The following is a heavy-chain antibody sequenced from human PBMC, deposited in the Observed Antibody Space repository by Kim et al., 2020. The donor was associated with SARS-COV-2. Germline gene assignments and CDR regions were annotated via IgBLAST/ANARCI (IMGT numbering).Heavy chain of an antibody. J-gene: IGHJ4*02. V-gene: IGHV4-31*03. D-gene: IGHD2-21*02. CDR3: ASGFYCGGDCFYFDY. CDR1: GGSISSGGYY. CDR2: IYYSGST. Sequence: SETLSLTCTVSGGSISSGGYYWSWIRQHPGKGLEWIGYIYYSGSTYYNPSLKSRVTISVDTSKNQFSLKLSSVTAADTAVYYCASGFYCGGDCFYFDYWGQGTLVTVSS.